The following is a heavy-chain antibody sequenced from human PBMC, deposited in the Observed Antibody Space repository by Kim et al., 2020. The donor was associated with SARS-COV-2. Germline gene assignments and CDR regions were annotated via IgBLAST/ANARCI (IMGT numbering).Heavy chain of an antibody. D-gene: IGHD3-3*01. CDR1: GFTFSSYG. V-gene: IGHV3-30*18. J-gene: IGHJ3*02. Sequence: GGSLRLSCAASGFTFSSYGMHWVRQAPGKGLEWVAVISYDGSNKYYADSVKGRFTISRDNSKNTLYLQMNSLRAEDTAVYYCAKVGLRFLEWLFYDIWGQGTMVTVSS. CDR2: ISYDGSNK. CDR3: AKVGLRFLEWLFYDI.